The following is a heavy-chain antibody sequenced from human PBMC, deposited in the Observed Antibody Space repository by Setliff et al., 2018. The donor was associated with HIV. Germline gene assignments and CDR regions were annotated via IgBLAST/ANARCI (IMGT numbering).Heavy chain of an antibody. J-gene: IGHJ4*02. CDR1: GESLSDYY. CDR3: ARQKKSSSWSPNDY. V-gene: IGHV4-34*01. Sequence: SETLSLTCAVYGESLSDYYWSWIRQPPGKGLEWIGEINHNKSSDYNPSLKSRVTMSVDTSKNQFSLKVKPVTAADTAVYYCARQKKSSSWSPNDYWGQGTLVTVSS. D-gene: IGHD2-2*01. CDR2: INHNKSS.